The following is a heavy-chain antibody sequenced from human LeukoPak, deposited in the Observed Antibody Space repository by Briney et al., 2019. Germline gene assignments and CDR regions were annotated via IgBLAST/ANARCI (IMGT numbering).Heavy chain of an antibody. D-gene: IGHD3-22*01. J-gene: IGHJ3*02. Sequence: ASETLSLTCTVSGYSISNGYYWGWIQQPPGKGLEWIGSIYYSGSTYYNPSLKSRVTISVDTSKNQFSLKLSSVTAADTAVYYCARAPPMIVVVRAFDIWGQGTMVTVSS. V-gene: IGHV4-38-2*02. CDR2: IYYSGST. CDR3: ARAPPMIVVVRAFDI. CDR1: GYSISNGYY.